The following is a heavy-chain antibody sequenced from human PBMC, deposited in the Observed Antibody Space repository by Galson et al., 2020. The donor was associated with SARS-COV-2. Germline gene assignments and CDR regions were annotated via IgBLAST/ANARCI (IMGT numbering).Heavy chain of an antibody. Sequence: SETLSLTCTVSGASISSGSYYWSWIRQPAGKGLEWIGRIYKSGNTNYNPSLWSQVTISVDTSKNQFSLKLTSVTAADTAVYYCARGNSPCVTIFGVLTGTCGMDVWGQGTTVTFSS. CDR2: IYKSGNT. D-gene: IGHD3-3*01. V-gene: IGHV4-61*02. CDR1: GASISSGSYY. J-gene: IGHJ6*02. CDR3: ARGNSPCVTIFGVLTGTCGMDV.